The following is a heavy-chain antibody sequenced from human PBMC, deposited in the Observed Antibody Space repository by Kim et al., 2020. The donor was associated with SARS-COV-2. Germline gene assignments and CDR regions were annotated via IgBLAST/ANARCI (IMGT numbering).Heavy chain of an antibody. CDR3: ARHQGYYDFWSGYYGYYSYMDV. CDR2: IYYSGST. Sequence: SETLSPTCTVSGGSISSYYWSWIRQPPGKGLEWIGYIYYSGSTNYNPSLKSRVTISVDTSKNQFSLKLSSVTAADTAVYYCARHQGYYDFWSGYYGYYSYMDVWGKGTTVTVSS. CDR1: GGSISSYY. V-gene: IGHV4-59*08. D-gene: IGHD3-3*01. J-gene: IGHJ6*03.